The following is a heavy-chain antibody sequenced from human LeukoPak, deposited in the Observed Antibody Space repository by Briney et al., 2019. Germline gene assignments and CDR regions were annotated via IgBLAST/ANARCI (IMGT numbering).Heavy chain of an antibody. Sequence: GGSLRLSCAASGFTFSSYSMNWVRQAPGKGLEWVSSISSGSSYIYYADSVKGRFTISRDNSKNTLYLQMNSLRAEDTAVYYCANAHYDSSGYYLPFDYWGQGTLVTVSS. CDR3: ANAHYDSSGYYLPFDY. J-gene: IGHJ4*02. D-gene: IGHD3-22*01. CDR1: GFTFSSYS. V-gene: IGHV3-21*04. CDR2: ISSGSSYI.